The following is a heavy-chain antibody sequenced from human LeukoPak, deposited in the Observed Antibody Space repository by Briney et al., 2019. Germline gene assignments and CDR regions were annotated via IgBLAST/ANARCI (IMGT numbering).Heavy chain of an antibody. Sequence: SETLSLTCTVSGGSISSGGYYWSWIRQHPGKGLEWIGYIYYSGSTYYNPSLKSRVTISVDTSKNQFSLKLSSVNAADTAVYYCARGSSSWGFDYWGQGTLVTVSS. V-gene: IGHV4-31*03. J-gene: IGHJ4*02. D-gene: IGHD6-13*01. CDR3: ARGSSSWGFDY. CDR1: GGSISSGGYY. CDR2: IYYSGST.